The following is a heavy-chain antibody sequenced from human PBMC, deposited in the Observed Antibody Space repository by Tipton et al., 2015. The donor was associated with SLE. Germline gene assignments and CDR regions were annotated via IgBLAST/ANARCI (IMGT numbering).Heavy chain of an antibody. V-gene: IGHV1-46*01. J-gene: IGHJ4*02. CDR2: VNPGVGST. Sequence: QSGAEVKKPGASVRVSCKASGYAFVRYYMYWVRQAPGQGLEWMGTVNPGVGSTTYSQKFQGRFSMTRDTSTSTVYMELSSLTSEDTAVYYCARCGSAPCKLDYWGQGTLVTVSS. CDR3: ARCGSAPCKLDY. D-gene: IGHD2/OR15-2a*01. CDR1: GYAFVRYY.